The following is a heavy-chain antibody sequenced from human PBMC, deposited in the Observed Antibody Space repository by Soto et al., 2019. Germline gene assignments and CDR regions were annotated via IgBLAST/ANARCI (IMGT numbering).Heavy chain of an antibody. Sequence: ASVKVSCKASGYTFTGYYMHWVRQAPGQGLEWMGWINPNSGGTNYAQKLQGRVTMTTDTSTSTAYMELRSLRSDDTAVYYCARRITFGGVLNGMDVWGQGTTVTVSS. CDR2: INPNSGGT. CDR1: GYTFTGYY. V-gene: IGHV1-2*02. CDR3: ARRITFGGVLNGMDV. D-gene: IGHD3-16*01. J-gene: IGHJ6*02.